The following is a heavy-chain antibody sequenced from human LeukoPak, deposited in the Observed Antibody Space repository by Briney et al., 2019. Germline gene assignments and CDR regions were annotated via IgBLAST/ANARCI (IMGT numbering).Heavy chain of an antibody. D-gene: IGHD6-13*01. Sequence: SETLSLTCTVSGDSISSYYWSWIRQPPGKGLEWVGFIYYSGSTNYSPSLKSRVIISVDTSKNQFSLKLSSVTATDTAVYYCARDSLDAAAGDAFDIWGQGTMVTVSS. V-gene: IGHV4-59*01. CDR3: ARDSLDAAAGDAFDI. CDR1: GDSISSYY. J-gene: IGHJ3*02. CDR2: IYYSGST.